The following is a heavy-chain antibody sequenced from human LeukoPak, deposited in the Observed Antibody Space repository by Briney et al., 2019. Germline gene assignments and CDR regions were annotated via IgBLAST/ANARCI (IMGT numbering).Heavy chain of an antibody. Sequence: SVKVSCKASGGTFSSYAISWVRQAPGQWLEWMGGIIPIFGTANYAQKFQGRVTITADESTSTAYMELSSLRSEDTAVYYCARGGGEWLLRGYYYMDVWGKGTTVTVSS. CDR2: IIPIFGTA. J-gene: IGHJ6*03. V-gene: IGHV1-69*13. CDR3: ARGGGEWLLRGYYYMDV. D-gene: IGHD3-3*01. CDR1: GGTFSSYA.